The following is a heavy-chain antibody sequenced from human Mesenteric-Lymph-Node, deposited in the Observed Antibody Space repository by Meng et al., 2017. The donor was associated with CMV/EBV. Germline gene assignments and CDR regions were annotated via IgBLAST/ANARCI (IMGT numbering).Heavy chain of an antibody. CDR3: ARDPELDNYYYGMDV. J-gene: IGHJ6*02. D-gene: IGHD1-14*01. CDR1: GYTFTSYA. CDR2: ISVYKVNP. V-gene: IGHV1-18*01. Sequence: ASVKVSCKASGYTFTSYAISWVRQAPGQGLEWMGCISVYKVNPDYAQKFQGRVTMTTDTSTSTAYMELRSLRSDDTAVYYCARDPELDNYYYGMDVWGQGTTVTVSS.